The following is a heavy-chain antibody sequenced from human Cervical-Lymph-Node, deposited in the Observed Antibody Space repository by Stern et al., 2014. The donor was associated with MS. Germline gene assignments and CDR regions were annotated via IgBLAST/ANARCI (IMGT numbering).Heavy chain of an antibody. CDR2: FVPNHGEP. D-gene: IGHD3-16*01. CDR3: ATHRGRGTSYYGMDV. V-gene: IGHV1-24*01. Sequence: QVQLVQSWAEVKKPGASVKVSCKVSGYTLSEISMHWVRQAPGQRLEWMGGFVPNHGEPPYAQKFQARGTMAEDRSTDTAYMELSRLRFEDAAVYYCATHRGRGTSYYGMDVWGQGTTVTVSS. CDR1: GYTLSEIS. J-gene: IGHJ6*02.